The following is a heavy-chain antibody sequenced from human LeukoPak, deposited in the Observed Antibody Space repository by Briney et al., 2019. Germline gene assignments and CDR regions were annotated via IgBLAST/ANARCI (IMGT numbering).Heavy chain of an antibody. D-gene: IGHD3-10*02. CDR1: GGSISSGVYS. CDR2: IYYSGST. CDR3: ARVPISGPYTMSIDY. Sequence: SQTLSLTCAVPGGSISSGVYSWNWIRQPPGKGLEWIGHIYYSGSTYYNPSLKSRVTISVDTSKNQFYLKLSSVTAADTAVYYCARVPISGPYTMSIDYWGQGTLVTVSS. J-gene: IGHJ4*02. V-gene: IGHV4-30-4*07.